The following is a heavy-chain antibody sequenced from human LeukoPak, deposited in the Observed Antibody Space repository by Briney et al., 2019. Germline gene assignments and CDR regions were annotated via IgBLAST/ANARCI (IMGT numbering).Heavy chain of an antibody. V-gene: IGHV4-34*01. CDR3: ARGYYYDSSGHRDFDY. D-gene: IGHD3-22*01. Sequence: SETLSLTCTVSGGSISSYYWSWIRQPPGKGLEWIGEINHSGSTNYNPSLKSRVTISVDTSKNRFSLKLSSVTAADTAVYYCARGYYYDSSGHRDFDYWGQGTLVTVSS. CDR1: GGSISSYY. J-gene: IGHJ4*02. CDR2: INHSGST.